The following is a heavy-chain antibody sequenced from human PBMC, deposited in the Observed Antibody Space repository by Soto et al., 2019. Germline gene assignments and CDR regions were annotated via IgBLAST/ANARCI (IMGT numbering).Heavy chain of an antibody. Sequence: EVQTLETGGGSVQPGGSLRLSCAASGFSISSYAMSWVRQAPGKGLEWVSDISGSGGDTQYADSVKGRFTISRDISKNTLYLQMNSLRADDTAVYYCAKDRFVVVVAATPGFWGQGTLVTVSS. CDR2: ISGSGGDT. D-gene: IGHD2-15*01. CDR1: GFSISSYA. V-gene: IGHV3-23*01. J-gene: IGHJ4*02. CDR3: AKDRFVVVVAATPGF.